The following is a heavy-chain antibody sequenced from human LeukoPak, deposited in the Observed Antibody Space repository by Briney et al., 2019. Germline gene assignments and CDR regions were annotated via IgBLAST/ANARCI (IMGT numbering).Heavy chain of an antibody. J-gene: IGHJ5*02. Sequence: GGSLRLSCAVSGCTFSSYGMHWVRQAPGKGLEWVAFIRYDGSNKYYADSVKGRFTISRDNSKNTLYLQMNSLRAEDTAVYYCAKIGGDHKNWFDPWGQGTLVTVSS. D-gene: IGHD4-17*01. CDR1: GCTFSSYG. CDR2: IRYDGSNK. CDR3: AKIGGDHKNWFDP. V-gene: IGHV3-30*02.